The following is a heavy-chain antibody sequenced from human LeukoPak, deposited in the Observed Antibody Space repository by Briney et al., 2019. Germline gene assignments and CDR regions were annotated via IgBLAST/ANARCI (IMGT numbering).Heavy chain of an antibody. CDR2: INHSGST. CDR1: GGSFSGYY. CDR3: ARASYYYNSSGYPVIYFDY. Sequence: SETLSLTCAVYGGSFSGYYWRWIRQPPGKGLEWIGEINHSGSTNSNPSPKSRVTTSVDTTKNQFSLKLSSVTAADTAVYYCARASYYYNSSGYPVIYFDYWGQGTLVTVSS. V-gene: IGHV4-34*01. D-gene: IGHD3-22*01. J-gene: IGHJ4*02.